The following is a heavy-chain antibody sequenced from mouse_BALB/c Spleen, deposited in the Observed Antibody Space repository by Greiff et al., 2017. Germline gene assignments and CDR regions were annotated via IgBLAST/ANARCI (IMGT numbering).Heavy chain of an antibody. V-gene: IGHV14-4*02. CDR2: IDPENGDT. Sequence: EVQLQQSGAELVRSGASVKLSCTASGFNIKDYYMHWVKQRPEQGLEWIGWIDPENGDTEYAPKFQGKATMTADTSSNTAYLQLSSLTSEDTAVYYCAREGFYDYDVGAMDYWGQGTSVTVSS. CDR1: GFNIKDYY. D-gene: IGHD2-4*01. J-gene: IGHJ4*01. CDR3: AREGFYDYDVGAMDY.